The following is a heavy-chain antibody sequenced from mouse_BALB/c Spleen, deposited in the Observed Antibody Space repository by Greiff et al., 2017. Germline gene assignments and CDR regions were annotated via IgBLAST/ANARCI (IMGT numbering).Heavy chain of an antibody. Sequence: VHVKQSGAELVRSGASVKLSCTASGFNIKDYYMHWVKQRPEQGLEWIGWIDPENGDTEYAPKFQGKATMTADTSSNTAYLQLSSLTSEDTAVYYCTLTTVAFDYWGQGTTLTVSS. V-gene: IGHV14-4*02. CDR1: GFNIKDYY. J-gene: IGHJ2*01. CDR2: IDPENGDT. D-gene: IGHD1-1*01. CDR3: TLTTVAFDY.